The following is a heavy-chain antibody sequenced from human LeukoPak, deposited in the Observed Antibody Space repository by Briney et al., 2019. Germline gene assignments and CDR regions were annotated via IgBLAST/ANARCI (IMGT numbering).Heavy chain of an antibody. J-gene: IGHJ3*02. CDR2: IIPIFGTA. Sequence: GASVKVSCKASGGTFSSYAISWVRQAPGQGLEWMGGIIPIFGTANYAQKFQGRVTITTDESTSTAYMELSSLRSEDTAVYYCARGKVQAALDAFDIWGQGTMVTVSS. CDR3: ARGKVQAALDAFDI. V-gene: IGHV1-69*05. D-gene: IGHD2-2*01. CDR1: GGTFSSYA.